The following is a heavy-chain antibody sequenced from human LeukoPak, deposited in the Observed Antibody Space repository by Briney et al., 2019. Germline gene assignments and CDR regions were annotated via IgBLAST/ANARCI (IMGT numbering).Heavy chain of an antibody. CDR2: ISGSGGST. CDR3: AKGSAYCTSTNCYIPFDY. Sequence: GGSLRLSCAASGFTFSSYAMSWVRQAPGKGLEWVSAISGSGGSTYYADSVKGRFTISRDNSKDTLYLQMNSLRAEDTAVYYCAKGSAYCTSTNCYIPFDYWGQGTLVTVSS. CDR1: GFTFSSYA. D-gene: IGHD2-2*02. J-gene: IGHJ4*02. V-gene: IGHV3-23*01.